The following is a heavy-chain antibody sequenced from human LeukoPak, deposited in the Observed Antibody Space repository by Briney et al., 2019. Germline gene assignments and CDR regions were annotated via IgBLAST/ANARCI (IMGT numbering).Heavy chain of an antibody. CDR2: ISSSGSTI. D-gene: IGHD6-19*01. J-gene: IGHJ4*02. CDR1: GFTFSSYE. Sequence: GGSLRLSCAAPGFTFSSYEMNWVRQAPGKGLEWVSYISSSGSTIYYADSVKGRFTISRDNAKNSLYLQMNSLRAEDTAVYYCAKDGGSSSGWLKYYFDYWGQGTLVTVSS. V-gene: IGHV3-48*03. CDR3: AKDGGSSSGWLKYYFDY.